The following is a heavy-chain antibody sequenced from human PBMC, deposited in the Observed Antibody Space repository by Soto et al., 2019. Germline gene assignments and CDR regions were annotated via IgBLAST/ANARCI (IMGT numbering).Heavy chain of an antibody. CDR3: ARDQRYYYDSSGYPYGMDV. CDR2: IYYSGST. Sequence: QVQLQESGPGLVKPSQTLSLTCTVSGGSISSGDYYWSWIRQPPGKGLEWIGSIYYSGSTYYNPSLKSRVTISVDTSKNQFSLKLSSVTAADTAVYYCARDQRYYYDSSGYPYGMDVWGQGTTVTVSS. V-gene: IGHV4-30-4*01. D-gene: IGHD3-22*01. CDR1: GGSISSGDYY. J-gene: IGHJ6*02.